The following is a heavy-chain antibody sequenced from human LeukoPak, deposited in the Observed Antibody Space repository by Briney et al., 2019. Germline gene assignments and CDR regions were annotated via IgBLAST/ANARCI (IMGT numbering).Heavy chain of an antibody. CDR1: GFTFSSYG. CDR2: SSSSSSYT. V-gene: IGHV3-21*05. CDR3: ARDDLGYCSSTSCHGYSSGWPLFDY. J-gene: IGHJ4*02. Sequence: PGGSLRLSCAASGFTFSSYGMHWVRQAPGKGLEWVSYSSSSSSYTNYADSVKGRFTISRDNSKNTLYLQMNSLRAEDTAVYYCARDDLGYCSSTSCHGYSSGWPLFDYWGQGTLVTVSS. D-gene: IGHD2-2*01.